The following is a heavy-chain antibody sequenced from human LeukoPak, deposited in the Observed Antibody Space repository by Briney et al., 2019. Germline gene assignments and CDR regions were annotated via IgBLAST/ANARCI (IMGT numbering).Heavy chain of an antibody. CDR1: GFTFDDYA. V-gene: IGHV3-9*01. Sequence: GGSLRLSCAASGFTFDDYAMHWVRQAPGKGLEWVSGISWNSGSIGYADSVKGRFTISRDNAKNSLYLQMNSLRAEDTALYYCAKPHEVWSYDSFSFAFDIWGQGTMVTVSS. CDR3: AKPHEVWSYDSFSFAFDI. D-gene: IGHD3-22*01. J-gene: IGHJ3*02. CDR2: ISWNSGSI.